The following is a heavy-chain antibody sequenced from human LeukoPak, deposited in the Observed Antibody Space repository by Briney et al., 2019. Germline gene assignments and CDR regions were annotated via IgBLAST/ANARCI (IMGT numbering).Heavy chain of an antibody. CDR2: ICSNYIT. CDR3: ATRAYYDASGYSPASGYFDI. D-gene: IGHD3-22*01. V-gene: IGHV4-4*08. CDR1: GGSIFGHY. Sequence: SETLSLTRTVSGGSIFGHYFNWIRQAPGKGLEWIGYICSNYITRHNPSLRSRGTMSIATSRSQSSLTLTSVTAADTAIYYRATRAYYDASGYSPASGYFDIWGRGTLVTVSS. J-gene: IGHJ2*01.